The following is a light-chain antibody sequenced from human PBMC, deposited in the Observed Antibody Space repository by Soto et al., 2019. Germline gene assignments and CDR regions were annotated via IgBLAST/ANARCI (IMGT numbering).Light chain of an antibody. CDR2: RNN. CDR3: AAWDDSLSGVV. Sequence: SVLTQPPSASGTPGQRVTISCSGSSSNIGTNYVYWYQQLPGTAPKLLIYRNNQRPSGVPDRFSGSKSGTSASLAISGLRSEDEGDYYCAAWDDSLSGVVFGGGTKLTVL. CDR1: SSNIGTNY. J-gene: IGLJ2*01. V-gene: IGLV1-47*01.